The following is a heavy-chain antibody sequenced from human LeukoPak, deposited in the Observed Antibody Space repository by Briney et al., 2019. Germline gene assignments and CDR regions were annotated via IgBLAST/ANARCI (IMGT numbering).Heavy chain of an antibody. Sequence: ASVKVSCKVSGYTLTELSMHWVRQAPGKGLEWMGGFDPEDGETIYAQKFQGRVTITADESTSTAYMELSSLRSEDTAVYYCARDSGSFYYFDYWGQGTLVTVSS. D-gene: IGHD1-26*01. CDR3: ARDSGSFYYFDY. CDR1: GYTLTELS. J-gene: IGHJ4*02. CDR2: FDPEDGET. V-gene: IGHV1-24*01.